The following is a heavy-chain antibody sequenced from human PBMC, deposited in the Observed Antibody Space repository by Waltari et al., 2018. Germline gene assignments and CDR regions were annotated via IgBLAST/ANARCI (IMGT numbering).Heavy chain of an antibody. J-gene: IGHJ6*02. CDR2: ISYDGSNK. CDR3: AKDSEGHDILTGTHYYYYGMDV. CDR1: GFTFSSYG. V-gene: IGHV3-30*18. D-gene: IGHD3-9*01. Sequence: QVQLVESGGGVVQPGRALRLSCAASGFTFSSYGMDWVRQAPGKGVEGVAVISYDGSNKYYADSVNGRFTISRDNSKNTLYLQMNSLRAEDTAVYYCAKDSEGHDILTGTHYYYYGMDVWGQGTTGTVSS.